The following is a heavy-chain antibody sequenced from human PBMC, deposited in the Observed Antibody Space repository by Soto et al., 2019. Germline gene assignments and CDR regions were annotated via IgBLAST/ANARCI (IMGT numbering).Heavy chain of an antibody. J-gene: IGHJ6*02. CDR3: ARRGSVLRYFDWLLRPDYGMDV. D-gene: IGHD3-9*01. CDR1: GGSISSSSYY. Sequence: SETLSLTCTVSGGSISSSSYYWGWIRQPPGKGLEWIGSIYYSGSTYYNPSLKSRVTISVDTSKNQFSLKLSSVTAANTAVYYCARRGSVLRYFDWLLRPDYGMDVWGQGTTVTVSS. CDR2: IYYSGST. V-gene: IGHV4-39*01.